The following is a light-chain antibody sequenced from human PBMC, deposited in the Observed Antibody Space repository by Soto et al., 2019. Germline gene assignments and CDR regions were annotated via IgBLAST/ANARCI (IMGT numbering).Light chain of an antibody. CDR2: KIS. CDR3: MQATKYPPYT. J-gene: IGKJ2*01. Sequence: DIVLTQTPLSSPVTLGQPASISCRSSQSLLHSDGETYLSWLQQRPGQPPRLLIYKISNRFSGVPDRFRGGGAGTDFTLQISRVEAEDVGIYYCMQATKYPPYTFGPGTKLEIK. V-gene: IGKV2-24*01. CDR1: QSLLHSDGETY.